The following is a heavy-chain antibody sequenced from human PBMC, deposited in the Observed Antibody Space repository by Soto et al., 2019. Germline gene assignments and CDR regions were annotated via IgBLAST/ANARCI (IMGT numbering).Heavy chain of an antibody. J-gene: IGHJ4*02. V-gene: IGHV3-30-3*01. D-gene: IGHD6-13*01. CDR1: GFTFSSYA. CDR2: ISYDGSNK. Sequence: GGSLRLSCAASGFTFSSYAMHWVRQAPGKGLEWVAVISYDGSNKYYADSVKGRFTISRDNSKNTLYLQMNSLRAEDTAVYYCARAQIGAAAGTLDYWGQGTLVTAPQ. CDR3: ARAQIGAAAGTLDY.